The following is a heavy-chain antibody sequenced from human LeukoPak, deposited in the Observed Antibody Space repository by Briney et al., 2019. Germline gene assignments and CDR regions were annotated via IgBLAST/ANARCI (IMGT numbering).Heavy chain of an antibody. V-gene: IGHV2-5*02. CDR3: AHRGYYDSSGYYHEDRFDY. Sequence: SGPTLVKPTQTLTLTFTFAGFALRTSGVGVGWIRQPPGKALEWLALIYWDDDKRYSPSLKSGLTITKDTSKNQVVLTMTNMDPVDTATYYCAHRGYYDSSGYYHEDRFDYWGQGTLVTVSS. D-gene: IGHD3-22*01. CDR2: IYWDDDK. J-gene: IGHJ4*02. CDR1: GFALRTSGVG.